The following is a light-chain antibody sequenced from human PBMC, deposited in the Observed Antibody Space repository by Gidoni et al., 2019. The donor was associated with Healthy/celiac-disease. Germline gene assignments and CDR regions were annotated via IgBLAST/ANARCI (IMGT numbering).Light chain of an antibody. CDR1: QRVSSY. V-gene: IGKV3-11*01. J-gene: IGKJ4*01. Sequence: EIVLTQSPATLSLSPGERDTLSCRASQRVSSYLAWYQQKPGKAPRLLIYDASNRATGIPARFSGSGSGTDFTLTISSLEPEDFAVYYCQQRSNWPLTFGGGTKVEIK. CDR2: DAS. CDR3: QQRSNWPLT.